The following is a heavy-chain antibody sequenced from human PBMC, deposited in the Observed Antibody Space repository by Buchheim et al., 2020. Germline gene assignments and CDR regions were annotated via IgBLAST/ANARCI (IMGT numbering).Heavy chain of an antibody. Sequence: QVQLQESGPGLVKPSETLSLTCTVSGGSISSYYWSWIRQPPGKGLEWIGYIYYSGSTNYNPSLKSRVTISVDTSKNQFSLKLSSVTAADTAVYYCARGSMIVEVVVAATIGFDPWGQGTL. J-gene: IGHJ5*02. CDR2: IYYSGST. D-gene: IGHD2-15*01. V-gene: IGHV4-59*12. CDR3: ARGSMIVEVVVAATIGFDP. CDR1: GGSISSYY.